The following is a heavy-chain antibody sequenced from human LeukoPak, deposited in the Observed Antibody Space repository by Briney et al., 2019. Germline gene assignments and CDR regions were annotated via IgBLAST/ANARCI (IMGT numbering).Heavy chain of an antibody. Sequence: PSETLSLTCTVSGGSISSYYWSWIRQPPGKGLEWIGHIYYSGSTNYNPSLKSRVTISVDTSKNQFSLKLSSVTAADTAVYYCARRRIAVADYWYFDLWGRGTLVTVSS. CDR1: GGSISSYY. CDR2: IYYSGST. J-gene: IGHJ2*01. V-gene: IGHV4-59*08. CDR3: ARRRIAVADYWYFDL. D-gene: IGHD6-19*01.